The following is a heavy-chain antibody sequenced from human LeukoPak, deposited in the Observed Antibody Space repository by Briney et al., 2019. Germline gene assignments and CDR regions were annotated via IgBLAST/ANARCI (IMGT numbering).Heavy chain of an antibody. CDR1: GFTVSSNY. D-gene: IGHD3-9*01. CDR3: ERALLTGYYDSGVFDI. J-gene: IGHJ3*02. Sequence: GGSLRLSCAASGFTVSSNYMSWVRQAPGKGLEWVSVIYSGGNTYYTESVKGRFTISRDNSKNTLYLQMNSLRAEDTAVYYCERALLTGYYDSGVFDIWGQGTMVTVSS. V-gene: IGHV3-53*01. CDR2: IYSGGNT.